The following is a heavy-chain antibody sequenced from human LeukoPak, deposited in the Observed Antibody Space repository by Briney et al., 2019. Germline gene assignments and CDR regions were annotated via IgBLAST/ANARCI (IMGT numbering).Heavy chain of an antibody. D-gene: IGHD7-27*01. V-gene: IGHV3-66*01. CDR3: ARDPGGNWGY. Sequence: GGSLRLSCAASGFTFASYGMSWVRQAPGKGLEWVSVIYSGGSTYYADSVKGRFIISRDNSKNTLYLQTNSLRAEDTAVYYCARDPGGNWGYWGQGTLVTVSS. CDR2: IYSGGST. CDR1: GFTFASYG. J-gene: IGHJ4*02.